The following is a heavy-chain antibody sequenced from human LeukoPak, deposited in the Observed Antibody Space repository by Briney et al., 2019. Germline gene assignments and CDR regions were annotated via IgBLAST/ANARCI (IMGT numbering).Heavy chain of an antibody. CDR2: IHSVGSST. CDR3: ARGNAHAFDI. CDR1: GLTFSMYW. V-gene: IGHV3-74*01. Sequence: GGSLRLSCAASGLTFSMYWMHWVRQPPGKGRVWVSRIHSVGSSTTSADSVEDRFTISRDNAENTLYLQMNSLRSEDTAVYFCARGNAHAFDIWGQGTMVTVSS. D-gene: IGHD1-1*01. J-gene: IGHJ3*02.